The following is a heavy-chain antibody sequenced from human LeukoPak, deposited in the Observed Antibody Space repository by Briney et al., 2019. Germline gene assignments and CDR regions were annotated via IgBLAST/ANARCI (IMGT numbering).Heavy chain of an antibody. V-gene: IGHV4-34*01. Sequence: SETLSLTCAVYGGSFSGYYWSWIRQPPGKGLEWIGEINHSGSTNYNPSLKSRVTISVDTSKNQFSLKLSSVTAADTAVYYCARGLNSYDSCGYYGDYWGQGTWVTVSS. D-gene: IGHD3-22*01. CDR3: ARGLNSYDSCGYYGDY. CDR1: GGSFSGYY. J-gene: IGHJ4*02. CDR2: INHSGST.